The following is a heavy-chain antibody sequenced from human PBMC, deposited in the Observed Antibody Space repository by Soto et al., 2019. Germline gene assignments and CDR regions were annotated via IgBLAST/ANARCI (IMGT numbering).Heavy chain of an antibody. CDR3: AYYVLLIIVLRAYCYSLDV. D-gene: IGHD3-10*02. Sequence: ASVKVSCKASGYTFTSYGISWVRQAPGQGLEWMGWISAYNGNTNYAQKLQGRVTMTTDTSTSTAYMELRSLRSDDTAVYYCAYYVLLIIVLRAYCYSLDVWCQGPLVTVSS. CDR1: GYTFTSYG. V-gene: IGHV1-18*01. CDR2: ISAYNGNT. J-gene: IGHJ4*02.